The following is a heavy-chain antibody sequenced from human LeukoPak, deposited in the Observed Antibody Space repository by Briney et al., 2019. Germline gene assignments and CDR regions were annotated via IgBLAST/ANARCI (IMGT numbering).Heavy chain of an antibody. CDR2: IYYSGST. CDR3: ARATRYSSGWYDY. D-gene: IGHD6-19*01. J-gene: IGHJ4*02. Sequence: SETLSLTCTVSGGSISSYYWSWIRQPPGKGLEWIGYIYYSGSTNCNPSLKSRVTISVDTSKNQFSLKLSSVTAADTAVYYCARATRYSSGWYDYWGQGTLVTVSS. CDR1: GGSISSYY. V-gene: IGHV4-59*08.